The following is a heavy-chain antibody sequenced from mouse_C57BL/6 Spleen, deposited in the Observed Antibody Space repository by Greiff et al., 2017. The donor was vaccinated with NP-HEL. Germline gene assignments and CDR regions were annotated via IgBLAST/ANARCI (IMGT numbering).Heavy chain of an antibody. Sequence: VQLQQSGPGLVKPSQSLSLTCSVTGYSITSGYYWNWIRQFPGNKLEWMGYISYDGSNNYNPSLKNRISITRDTSKNQLFLKLNSVTTEDTATYYCARDGDYEGYYFDYWGQGTTLTVSS. CDR1: GYSITSGYY. V-gene: IGHV3-6*01. J-gene: IGHJ2*01. CDR2: ISYDGSN. CDR3: ARDGDYEGYYFDY. D-gene: IGHD2-4*01.